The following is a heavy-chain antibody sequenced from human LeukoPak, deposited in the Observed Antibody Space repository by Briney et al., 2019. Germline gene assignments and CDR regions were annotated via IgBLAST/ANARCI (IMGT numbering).Heavy chain of an antibody. Sequence: SETLSLTCAVYGGSFSGYYWSWIRQLPGKGLEWIGEINHSGSTNYNPSLKSRVTISVDTSMNQFSLKLSSVTAADTAVYYCARSRSRPLLPPLPKSQYYFDYWGQGTLVTVSS. D-gene: IGHD2-21*01. CDR2: INHSGST. J-gene: IGHJ4*02. CDR1: GGSFSGYY. CDR3: ARSRSRPLLPPLPKSQYYFDY. V-gene: IGHV4-34*01.